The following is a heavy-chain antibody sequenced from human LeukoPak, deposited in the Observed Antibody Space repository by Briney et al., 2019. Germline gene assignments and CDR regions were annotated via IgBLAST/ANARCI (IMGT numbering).Heavy chain of an antibody. Sequence: EPSETLSLTCTVSGGSISSYYWSWIRQPPGKGLEWIGYIYYSGSTNYNPSLKSRVTISVDTSKNQFSLKLSSVTAADTAVYYCARDRAAVAGWTFDYWGQGTLVTVSS. V-gene: IGHV4-59*12. J-gene: IGHJ4*02. CDR2: IYYSGST. D-gene: IGHD6-19*01. CDR3: ARDRAAVAGWTFDY. CDR1: GGSISSYY.